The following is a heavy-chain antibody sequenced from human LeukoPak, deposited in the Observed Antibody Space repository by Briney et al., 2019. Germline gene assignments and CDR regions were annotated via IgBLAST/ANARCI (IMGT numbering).Heavy chain of an antibody. CDR2: INSDGSST. V-gene: IGHV3-74*01. Sequence: GGSLRLSCAASGFTVSSNYMSWVRQAPGKGLVWVSRINSDGSSTSYADSVKGRFTISRDNAKNTLYLQMNSLRAEDTAVYYCARRLDDYGDYGLFDYWGQGTLVTVSS. CDR1: GFTVSSNY. J-gene: IGHJ4*02. CDR3: ARRLDDYGDYGLFDY. D-gene: IGHD4-17*01.